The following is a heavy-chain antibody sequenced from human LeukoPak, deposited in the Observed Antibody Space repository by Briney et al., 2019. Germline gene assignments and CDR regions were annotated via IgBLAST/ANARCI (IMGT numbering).Heavy chain of an antibody. D-gene: IGHD6-13*01. CDR3: ARQMRDSSSSRFDP. CDR1: GGSFSGYY. CDR2: IYYSGST. Sequence: PSETLSLTCAVYGGSFSGYYWSWIRQPPGKGLEWIGYIYYSGSTNYNPSLKSRVTISVDTSKNQFSLKLSSVTAADTAVYYCARQMRDSSSSRFDPWGQGTLVTVSS. V-gene: IGHV4-59*08. J-gene: IGHJ5*02.